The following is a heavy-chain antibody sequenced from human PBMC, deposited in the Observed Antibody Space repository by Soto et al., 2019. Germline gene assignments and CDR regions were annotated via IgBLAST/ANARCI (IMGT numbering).Heavy chain of an antibody. D-gene: IGHD2-2*01. CDR3: AKESMASVYADY. CDR1: GYSFSTYA. CDR2: ISGTGGNT. V-gene: IGHV3-23*01. Sequence: EVQLLDSGGGLVQPGGSLRLSCAASGYSFSTYAMSWVRQAPGKGLEWVSAISGTGGNTFYADSVKGRFTISRDNSKNTMYLQMNSLRAEDTAVYYCAKESMASVYADYWGQGTLVTVSS. J-gene: IGHJ4*02.